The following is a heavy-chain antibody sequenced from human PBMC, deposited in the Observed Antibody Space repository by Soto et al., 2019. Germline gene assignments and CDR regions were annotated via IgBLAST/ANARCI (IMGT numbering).Heavy chain of an antibody. V-gene: IGHV1-69*13. J-gene: IGHJ4*02. CDR2: IIPVFGPA. D-gene: IGHD6-13*01. Sequence: SVKVSCKASGVTLKNSALSWVRQAPGQGLEWMGGIIPVFGPALYAQKFQGRVTITADESTNTAFLDVSSLRSEDTAVYYCGRGGSWEKVDSWGPGTLVTVSS. CDR3: GRGGSWEKVDS. CDR1: GVTLKNSA.